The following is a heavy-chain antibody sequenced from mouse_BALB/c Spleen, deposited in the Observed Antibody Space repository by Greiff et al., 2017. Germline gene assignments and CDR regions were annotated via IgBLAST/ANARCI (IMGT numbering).Heavy chain of an antibody. D-gene: IGHD1-2*01. CDR3: ARHEDYGYLRDYAMDY. CDR1: GFTFSSYG. Sequence: EVQRVESGGDLVKPGGSLKLSCAASGFTFSSYGMSWVRQTPDKRLEWVATISSGGSYTYYPDSVKGRFTISRDNAKNTLYLQMSSLKSEDTAMYYCARHEDYGYLRDYAMDYWGQGTSVTVSS. J-gene: IGHJ4*01. CDR2: ISSGGSYT. V-gene: IGHV5-6*01.